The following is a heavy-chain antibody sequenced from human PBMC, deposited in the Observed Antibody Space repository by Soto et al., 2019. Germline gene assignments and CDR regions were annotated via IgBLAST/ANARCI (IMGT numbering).Heavy chain of an antibody. CDR1: GFTFRSYG. D-gene: IGHD6-6*01. CDR3: ASGGSSLNFDS. J-gene: IGHJ4*02. V-gene: IGHV3-74*01. Sequence: LRLSCAASGFTFRSYGRQWVRQAPGKGLVWVSWINSDGSSTSYADSVKGRFTISRDNAKNTLYLQMNSLRAEDTAVYYCASGGSSLNFDSWGQGTLVTVSS. CDR2: INSDGSST.